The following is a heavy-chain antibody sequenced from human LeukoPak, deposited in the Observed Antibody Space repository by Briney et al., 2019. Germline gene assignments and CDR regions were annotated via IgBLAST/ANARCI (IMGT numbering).Heavy chain of an antibody. J-gene: IGHJ4*02. CDR3: AKDQRGSIRGSSYFDY. CDR1: GFTFSSHW. V-gene: IGHV3-7*01. D-gene: IGHD2-15*01. CDR2: LKKDVGEK. Sequence: GGSLRLSCAASGFTFSSHWMSWVRQAPGKGLEWVASLKKDVGEKYYVDSVKGRFTISRDNAKNSLYLHMNSLRVEDTAVYYCAKDQRGSIRGSSYFDYWGQGTLVTVSS.